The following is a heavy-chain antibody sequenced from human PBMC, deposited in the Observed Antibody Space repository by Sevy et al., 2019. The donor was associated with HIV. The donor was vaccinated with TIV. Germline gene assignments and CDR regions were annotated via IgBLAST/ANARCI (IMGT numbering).Heavy chain of an antibody. D-gene: IGHD3-22*01. CDR3: ASHLDLPDSNGYYQSWFDP. J-gene: IGHJ5*02. Sequence: GESLKISCKGSGYSFNNYWVGWVRQMPGKGLEWMGIIYPGDSDIRYSPSFQGQVTISADKSITTAYLQWSSLKASDTAMYYCASHLDLPDSNGYYQSWFDPWGQGTLVTVSS. V-gene: IGHV5-51*01. CDR2: IYPGDSDI. CDR1: GYSFNNYW.